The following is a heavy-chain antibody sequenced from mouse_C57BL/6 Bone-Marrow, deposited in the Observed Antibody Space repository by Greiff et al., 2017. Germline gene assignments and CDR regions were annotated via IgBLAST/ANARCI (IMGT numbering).Heavy chain of an antibody. D-gene: IGHD1-1*01. CDR2: INPGSGGT. Sequence: QVQLQQSGAELVRPGTSVKVSCKASGYAFTNYLIEWVKQRPGQGLEWIGVINPGSGGTNYNEKFKGKATLTADKSSSTAYMQLSSLTSEDSAVDFCARSYDYGSSDFAGWGKGTMVTVSA. V-gene: IGHV1-54*01. CDR1: GYAFTNYL. J-gene: IGHJ3*01. CDR3: ARSYDYGSSDFAG.